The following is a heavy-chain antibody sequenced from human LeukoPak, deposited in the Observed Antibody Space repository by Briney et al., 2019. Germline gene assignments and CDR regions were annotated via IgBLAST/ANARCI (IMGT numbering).Heavy chain of an antibody. D-gene: IGHD3-22*01. V-gene: IGHV1-46*01. CDR2: INPSDGGA. Sequence: EASVKVSCKASGYTFTTHYIHWVRQAPGQGLEWMGIINPSDGGANYTQKFQGRLTMSRDTSTSTVYMELSSLRSEDTAIYYCARKAPHDSSGWYFDLWGRGTLVTVSS. CDR3: ARKAPHDSSGWYFDL. J-gene: IGHJ2*01. CDR1: GYTFTTHY.